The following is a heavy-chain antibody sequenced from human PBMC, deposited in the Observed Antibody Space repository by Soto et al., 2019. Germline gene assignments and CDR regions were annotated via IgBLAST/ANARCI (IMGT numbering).Heavy chain of an antibody. Sequence: ATVKVSCKASGGTFSSYAISWVRQAPGQVLEWMGGIIPIFGTANYAQKFQGRVTITADESTSTAYMELSSLRSEDTAVYYCASSQDYYGDYPGRFDPWGQGTLVTVSS. J-gene: IGHJ5*02. CDR2: IIPIFGTA. CDR3: ASSQDYYGDYPGRFDP. V-gene: IGHV1-69*13. D-gene: IGHD4-17*01. CDR1: GGTFSSYA.